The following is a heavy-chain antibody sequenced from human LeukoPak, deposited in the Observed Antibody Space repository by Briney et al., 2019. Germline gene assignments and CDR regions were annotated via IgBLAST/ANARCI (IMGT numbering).Heavy chain of an antibody. CDR1: GGSISSYSYY. Sequence: PSETLSLTCTVSGGSISSYSYYWGWIRQPPGKGLEWIGSIYYSGSTYYNPSLKSRVTISIDTSKSQFSLRLNSVTAADTAVYYCVQNIPGTIEHWGQGTLVTVSS. CDR3: VQNIPGTIEH. CDR2: IYYSGST. J-gene: IGHJ1*01. V-gene: IGHV4-39*01. D-gene: IGHD1-7*01.